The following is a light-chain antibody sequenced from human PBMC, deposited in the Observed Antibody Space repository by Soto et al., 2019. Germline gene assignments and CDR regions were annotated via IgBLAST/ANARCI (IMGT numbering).Light chain of an antibody. V-gene: IGLV2-14*01. Sequence: QSVRTQPASVSGSPGQSITISCTGTSSGVGGYNYVSWYQQHPGKAPKLMIYDVSNRPSGVSNRFSGSKSGNTASLTISGLQAEDEADYYCSSYTSSSTLFVFGTGTKVTVL. J-gene: IGLJ1*01. CDR3: SSYTSSSTLFV. CDR2: DVS. CDR1: SSGVGGYNY.